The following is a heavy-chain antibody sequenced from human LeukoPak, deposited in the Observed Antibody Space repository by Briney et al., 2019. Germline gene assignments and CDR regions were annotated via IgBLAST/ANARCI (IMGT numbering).Heavy chain of an antibody. V-gene: IGHV3-48*03. CDR1: GFTFSSYE. Sequence: PGGSLRLSCAASGFTFSSYEMNWVRQAPGKGLEWVSYISGSGNTIYYADSVQGRFTISRDNAENSLYLQMNSLRAEDTAIYYCARDEIRTGAFDIWGQGAMVTASS. D-gene: IGHD3-10*01. CDR2: ISGSGNTI. J-gene: IGHJ3*02. CDR3: ARDEIRTGAFDI.